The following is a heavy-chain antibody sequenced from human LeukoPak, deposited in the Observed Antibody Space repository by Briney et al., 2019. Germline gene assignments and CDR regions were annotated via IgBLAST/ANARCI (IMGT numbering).Heavy chain of an antibody. CDR1: GFTFSSYW. V-gene: IGHV3-7*01. CDR3: ARDPYSGNYGSYYYYYMDV. CDR2: IRQDGSDK. Sequence: PGGSLRLSCAASGFTFSSYWMTWVRQSPGKGLEWLANIRQDGSDKYYVDSVKGRFTISRDNAKNSLYLQINSLGPEDTAVYFCARDPYSGNYGSYYYYYMDVWGKGTTVTVSS. J-gene: IGHJ6*03. D-gene: IGHD3-22*01.